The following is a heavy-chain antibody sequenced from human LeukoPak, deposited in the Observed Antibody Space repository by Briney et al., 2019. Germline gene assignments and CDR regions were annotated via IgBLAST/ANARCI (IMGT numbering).Heavy chain of an antibody. CDR3: ASGTDYYYYYGMDV. V-gene: IGHV3-53*01. J-gene: IGHJ6*02. D-gene: IGHD1-1*01. CDR1: GFTVGSYA. CDR2: IYSGGST. Sequence: GGSLRLSCAVSGFTVGSYAMSWVRQPPGKGLEWVSVIYSGGSTYYADSVKGRFTISRDNSKNTLYLQMNSLRAEDTAVYYCASGTDYYYYYGMDVWGQGTTVTVSS.